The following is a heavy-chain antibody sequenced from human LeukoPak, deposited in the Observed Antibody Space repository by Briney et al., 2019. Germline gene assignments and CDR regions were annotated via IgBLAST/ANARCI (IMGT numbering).Heavy chain of an antibody. CDR3: VREGYYDSGGPFSGYFDY. J-gene: IGHJ4*02. D-gene: IGHD3-22*01. Sequence: AGGSLRLSCAASGFTFNQYVIHWARQAPGKGLEWVAVISNDGITRFYATSVKGRCTISRDDSKNTVYLQLSSLRVEDTAVYYCVREGYYDSGGPFSGYFDYWGRGDLVPVSS. V-gene: IGHV3-30*04. CDR2: ISNDGITR. CDR1: GFTFNQYV.